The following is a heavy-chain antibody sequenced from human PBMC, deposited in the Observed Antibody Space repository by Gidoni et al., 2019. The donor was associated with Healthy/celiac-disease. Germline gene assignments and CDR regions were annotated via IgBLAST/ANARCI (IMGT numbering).Heavy chain of an antibody. V-gene: IGHV1-3*01. CDR2: INAGNGNT. CDR1: GYTFTSYA. Sequence: QVQLVQSGAEVKKPGASVKVSCKASGYTFTSYAMHWVRQAPGQRLEWMGWINAGNGNTKYSQKFQGRVTITRDTSASTAYMELRSLRSEDTAVYYCARAVQSPPDRGWYAIDYWGQGTLVTVSS. D-gene: IGHD6-19*01. J-gene: IGHJ4*02. CDR3: ARAVQSPPDRGWYAIDY.